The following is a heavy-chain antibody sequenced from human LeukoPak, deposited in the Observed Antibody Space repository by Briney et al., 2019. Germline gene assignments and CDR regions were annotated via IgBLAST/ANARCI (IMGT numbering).Heavy chain of an antibody. CDR3: ARGKGETYYYDSRSYWYFDL. CDR2: IYHSGST. CDR1: GYSISSGYY. V-gene: IGHV4-38-2*02. D-gene: IGHD3-22*01. Sequence: SETLSLTCTVSGYSISSGYYWGWIRQPPGKGLEWIGSIYHSGSTYYNPSLKSRVTISVDTSKNQFSLKLSSVTAADTAVYYCARGKGETYYYDSRSYWYFDLWGRGTLVTVSS. J-gene: IGHJ2*01.